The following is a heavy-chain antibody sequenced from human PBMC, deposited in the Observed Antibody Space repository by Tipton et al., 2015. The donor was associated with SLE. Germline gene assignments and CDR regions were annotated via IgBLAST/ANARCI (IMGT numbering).Heavy chain of an antibody. D-gene: IGHD6-13*01. CDR3: AREKQQMVPGPYYYMDV. CDR2: IYYSGTT. Sequence: LRLSCTVSGGSISSGNYYWSWIRQHPGKGLEWIGYIYYSGTTYYNPSLKSRVTISVDTSKTQFSLKLSSVTAADTAVYYCAREKQQMVPGPYYYMDVWGKGTTVTVSS. CDR1: GGSISSGNYY. J-gene: IGHJ6*03. V-gene: IGHV4-31*03.